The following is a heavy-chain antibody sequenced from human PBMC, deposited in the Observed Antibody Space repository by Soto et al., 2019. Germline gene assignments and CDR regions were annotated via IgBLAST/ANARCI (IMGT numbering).Heavy chain of an antibody. CDR2: ISSSSSTI. Sequence: GGSLRLSCAASGFTFSSYSMNWVRQAPGKGLGWVSYISSSSSTIYYADSVKGRFTISRDNAKNSLYLQMNSLRAEDTAVYYCARGTGLGEFDYWGQGTLVTVSS. CDR1: GFTFSSYS. V-gene: IGHV3-48*01. D-gene: IGHD1-26*01. J-gene: IGHJ4*02. CDR3: ARGTGLGEFDY.